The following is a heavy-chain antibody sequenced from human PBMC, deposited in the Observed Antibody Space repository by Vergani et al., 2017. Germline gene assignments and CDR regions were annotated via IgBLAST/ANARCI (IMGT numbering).Heavy chain of an antibody. CDR2: INHSGST. J-gene: IGHJ4*02. CDR3: ARASTGDFNY. D-gene: IGHD7-27*01. CDR1: GGSFSGYY. Sequence: QVQLQESGPGLVKPSETLSLTCTVSGGSFSGYYWSWIRQPPGKGLEWIGEINHSGSTNYNPSLKSRVTISVDTSKNQFSLKLSSVTAADTAVYFCARASTGDFNYWGQGTLVTVSS. V-gene: IGHV4-34*01.